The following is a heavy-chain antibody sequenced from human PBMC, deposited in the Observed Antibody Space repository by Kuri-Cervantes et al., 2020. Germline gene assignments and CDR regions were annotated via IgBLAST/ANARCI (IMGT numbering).Heavy chain of an antibody. D-gene: IGHD4-17*01. Sequence: GGSLRLSCAASGFTFSDYYMSWIRQAPGKGLEWVSRIDSNEISSDYADSVKGRFTISRDNARRMVYLQINSLRVDDTAVYYCVRESAGGDPDYWGQGTLVTVSS. CDR1: GFTFSDYY. V-gene: IGHV3-74*01. CDR2: IDSNEISS. J-gene: IGHJ4*02. CDR3: VRESAGGDPDY.